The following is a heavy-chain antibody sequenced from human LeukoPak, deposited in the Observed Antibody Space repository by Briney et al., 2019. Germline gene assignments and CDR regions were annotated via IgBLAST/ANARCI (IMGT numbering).Heavy chain of an antibody. D-gene: IGHD2-2*01. J-gene: IGHJ6*02. CDR1: GFTFSSYG. CDR3: ARELMRSSTNYYYYYGMDV. V-gene: IGHV3-33*01. CDR2: IWYDGSNK. Sequence: PGGSLRLSCAASGFTFSSYGMHWVRQAPGKGLEWVAVIWYDGSNKYYADSVKGRFTISRDNSKNTLYLQMNSLRAEDTAVYYCARELMRSSTNYYYYYGMDVWGQGTTVTVSS.